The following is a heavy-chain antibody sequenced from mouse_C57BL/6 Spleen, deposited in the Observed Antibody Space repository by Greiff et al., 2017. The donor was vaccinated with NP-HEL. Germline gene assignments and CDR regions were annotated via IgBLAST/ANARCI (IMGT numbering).Heavy chain of an antibody. CDR1: GYAFSSSW. CDR3: ARPDYYGSRGDY. J-gene: IGHJ2*01. CDR2: IYPGDGDP. Sequence: VQLQESGPELVKPGASVKISCKASGYAFSSSWMNWVKQRPGKGLEWIGRIYPGDGDPNYNGKFKGKATLTADKSSSTAYMQLSRLTSEDSAVYFCARPDYYGSRGDYWGKGTTLTVSS. D-gene: IGHD1-1*01. V-gene: IGHV1-82*01.